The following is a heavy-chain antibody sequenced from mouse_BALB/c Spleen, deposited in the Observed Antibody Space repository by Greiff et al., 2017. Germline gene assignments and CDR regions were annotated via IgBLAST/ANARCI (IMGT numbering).Heavy chain of an antibody. CDR2: IWGDGST. CDR1: GFSLTGYG. D-gene: IGHD3-1*01. V-gene: IGHV2-6-7*01. J-gene: IGHJ2*01. Sequence: QVQLKESGPGLVAPSQSLSITCTVSGFSLTGYGVNWVRQPPGKGLEWLGMIWGDGSTDYNSALKSRLSISKDNSKSQVFLKMNSLQTDDTARYYCAREGYFYYFDYWGQGTALTVSS. CDR3: AREGYFYYFDY.